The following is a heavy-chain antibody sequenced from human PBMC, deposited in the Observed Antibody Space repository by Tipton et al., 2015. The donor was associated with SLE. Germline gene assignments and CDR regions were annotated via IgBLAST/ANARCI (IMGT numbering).Heavy chain of an antibody. D-gene: IGHD6-13*01. CDR3: AKAHYSSTWYIDY. CDR2: ISASGTST. J-gene: IGHJ4*02. V-gene: IGHV3-23*02. Sequence: SLRLSCAASGFIFSNYAMSWVRQAPGERLKWVSGISASGTSTYYGDSADSVKGRFSISRDNSKNTLYLEMNSLRADDTAVYYCAKAHYSSTWYIDYWGQGTLVTVSS. CDR1: GFIFSNYA.